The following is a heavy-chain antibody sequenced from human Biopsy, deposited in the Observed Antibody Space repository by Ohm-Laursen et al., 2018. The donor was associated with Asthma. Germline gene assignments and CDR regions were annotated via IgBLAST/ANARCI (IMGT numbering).Heavy chain of an antibody. Sequence: SLRLSCAASGFTFSSYWMHWVRQAPGKGLVWVSRINSDGSSTSYADSVTGRFTISRDNAKNTLYLQMNSLRAEDTAVYYCARDKPSHIDYYYGMDVWGQGTTVTVSS. J-gene: IGHJ6*02. V-gene: IGHV3-74*01. CDR2: INSDGSST. CDR3: ARDKPSHIDYYYGMDV. CDR1: GFTFSSYW.